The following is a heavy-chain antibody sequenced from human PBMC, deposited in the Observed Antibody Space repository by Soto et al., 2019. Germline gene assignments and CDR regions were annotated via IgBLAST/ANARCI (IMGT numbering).Heavy chain of an antibody. D-gene: IGHD3-10*01. J-gene: IGHJ4*02. CDR1: GFTFSSYW. CDR3: ARGRWFGEFLVLYYFDY. V-gene: IGHV3-7*01. CDR2: IKQDGSEK. Sequence: GGSLRLSCAASGFTFSSYWMSWVRQAPGKGLEWVANIKQDGSEKYYVDSVKGRFTISRDNAKNSLYLQMNSLRAEDTAVYYCARGRWFGEFLVLYYFDYWGQGTLVTVSS.